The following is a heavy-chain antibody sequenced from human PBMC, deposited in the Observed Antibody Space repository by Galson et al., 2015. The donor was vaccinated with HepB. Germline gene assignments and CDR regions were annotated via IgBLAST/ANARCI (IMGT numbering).Heavy chain of an antibody. Sequence: SLRLSCAASGFTFSDYYMSWIRQAPGKGLEWVSYISNSSSYTNYADSVKGRFTISRDNAKNSLYLQMNSLRAEDTAVYYCARDGDRGFWSGRWAYWGQGTLVTVSS. V-gene: IGHV3-11*06. CDR3: ARDGDRGFWSGRWAY. CDR2: ISNSSSYT. J-gene: IGHJ4*02. CDR1: GFTFSDYY. D-gene: IGHD3-3*01.